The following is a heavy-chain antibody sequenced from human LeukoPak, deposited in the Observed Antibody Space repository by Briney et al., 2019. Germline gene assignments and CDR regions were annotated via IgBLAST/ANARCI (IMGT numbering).Heavy chain of an antibody. CDR3: AQDTTTGDFKS. J-gene: IGHJ4*02. Sequence: PSETLSLTCTVSGYSISSGYLWGWIRQPPGKGLEWIGSVYHSGSTYYNPSLKSRVIISVDTSKNQFSLNLSSVTAADTAVYYCAQDTTTGDFKSWGQGTLVTVSS. CDR1: GYSISSGYL. D-gene: IGHD7-27*01. V-gene: IGHV4-38-2*02. CDR2: VYHSGST.